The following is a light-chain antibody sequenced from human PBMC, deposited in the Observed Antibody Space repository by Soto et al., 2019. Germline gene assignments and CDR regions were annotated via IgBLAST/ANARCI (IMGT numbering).Light chain of an antibody. CDR2: DAS. V-gene: IGKV3-11*01. CDR1: QSVSNY. Sequence: EIVLTQSTATLSLSPGERATLSCRASQSVSNYLAWYQQKPGQAPRLLIYDASNRATGIPARFSGSGSGTDFALTISSLEPEDFTVYYCQQRSNWPRLTFGGGTKVEIK. CDR3: QQRSNWPRLT. J-gene: IGKJ4*01.